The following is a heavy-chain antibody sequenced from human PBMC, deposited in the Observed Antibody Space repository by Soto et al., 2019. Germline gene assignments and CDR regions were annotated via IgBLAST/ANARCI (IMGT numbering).Heavy chain of an antibody. D-gene: IGHD3-16*02. CDR2: IYYSGST. J-gene: IGHJ4*02. V-gene: IGHV4-59*07. CDR1: GGTICIYL. Sequence: SGSMYITRAVSGGTICIYLWSWIRKPPGKGLEWIGYIYYSGSTNYNPSLKSRVTISVDTSKNQFSLKLSSVTAADTAVYYCARGLRDYVWGSYRPSNFDYWGQGTLVTVSS. CDR3: ARGLRDYVWGSYRPSNFDY.